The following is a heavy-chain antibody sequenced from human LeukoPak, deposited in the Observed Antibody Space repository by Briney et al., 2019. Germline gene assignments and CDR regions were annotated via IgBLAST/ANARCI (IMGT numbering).Heavy chain of an antibody. CDR1: AFTFSSYG. Sequence: PGGSLRLSCAASAFTFSSYGMSWVRQAPGKGLEWVSAISGDGRDIFYADAVKGRFTISRDNSKNTLYLQMNSLRAEDTAVYYCAKDHSEGGLFDYWGQGTLVTVSS. D-gene: IGHD3-16*01. CDR2: ISGDGRDI. CDR3: AKDHSEGGLFDY. V-gene: IGHV3-23*01. J-gene: IGHJ4*02.